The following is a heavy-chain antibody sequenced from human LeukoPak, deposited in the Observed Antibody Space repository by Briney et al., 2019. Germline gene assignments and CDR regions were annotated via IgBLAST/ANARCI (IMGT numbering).Heavy chain of an antibody. Sequence: GGSLRLSCVASGFTFSSSGIHWVCQAPGKGLEWVAVISYDGNNKYYADSVKGRFTISRDNSKNTLYLQMNSLRAEDTAVYYCAKSPRGIAPYYYYGMDVWGQGTTVTVSS. CDR1: GFTFSSSG. D-gene: IGHD2-21*01. CDR2: ISYDGNNK. CDR3: AKSPRGIAPYYYYGMDV. J-gene: IGHJ6*02. V-gene: IGHV3-30*18.